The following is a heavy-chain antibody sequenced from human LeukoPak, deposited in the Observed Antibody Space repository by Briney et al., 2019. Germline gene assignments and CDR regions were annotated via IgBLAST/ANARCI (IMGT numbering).Heavy chain of an antibody. Sequence: PGRSLRLSCAASGFTFSSYARHWVRQAPGKGLEWVAGISYDGSNKYYADSVKCRFTISRDNSKNTLYLQMTRLRVADTAVYYCARDSYGSGSYTYWGQGTLVTVSS. D-gene: IGHD3-10*01. CDR1: GFTFSSYA. CDR3: ARDSYGSGSYTY. J-gene: IGHJ4*02. CDR2: ISYDGSNK. V-gene: IGHV3-30-3*01.